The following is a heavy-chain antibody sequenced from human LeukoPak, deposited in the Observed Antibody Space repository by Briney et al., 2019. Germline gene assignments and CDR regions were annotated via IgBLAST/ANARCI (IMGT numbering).Heavy chain of an antibody. D-gene: IGHD3-10*02. CDR2: IYSGGST. CDR1: GFTVSSNY. Sequence: GGSLRLSCAASGFTVSSNYMSWVRQAPGKGLEWVSVIYSGGSTYYADSVKGRFTISRDNSKNTLYLQMNSLRAEDTAAYYCARDLVSGVGLDPWGQGTLVTVSS. J-gene: IGHJ5*02. V-gene: IGHV3-53*01. CDR3: ARDLVSGVGLDP.